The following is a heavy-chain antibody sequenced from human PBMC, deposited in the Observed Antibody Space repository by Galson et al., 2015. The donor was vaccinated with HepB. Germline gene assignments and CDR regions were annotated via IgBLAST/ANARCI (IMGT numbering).Heavy chain of an antibody. J-gene: IGHJ3*02. CDR3: GAFDI. V-gene: IGHV3-33*01. CDR1: GFTFSSYG. Sequence: SLRLSCAAAGFTFSSYGMHWGRQAPGKGLEWVAVIWYDGSNKYYADSVKGRFTISRDNSKNPLYLQMNSLRAEDTAVYYCGAFDIWGQGTMVTVSS. CDR2: IWYDGSNK.